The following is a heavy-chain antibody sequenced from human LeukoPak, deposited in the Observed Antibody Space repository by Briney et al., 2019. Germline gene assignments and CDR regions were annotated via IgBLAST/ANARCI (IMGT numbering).Heavy chain of an antibody. Sequence: GGSLRLSCAASGFTFSSYWMHWVRQAPGKGLVWVSRINSDGSSTSYADSVKGRFTISGDNAKNTRYLQMNSLRAEDTAVYYCARSSGWYRSDAFDIWGQGTMVTVSS. CDR2: INSDGSST. J-gene: IGHJ3*02. V-gene: IGHV3-74*01. D-gene: IGHD6-19*01. CDR1: GFTFSSYW. CDR3: ARSSGWYRSDAFDI.